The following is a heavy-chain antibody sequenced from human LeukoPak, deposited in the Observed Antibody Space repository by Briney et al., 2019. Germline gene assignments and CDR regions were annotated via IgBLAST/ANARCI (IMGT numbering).Heavy chain of an antibody. V-gene: IGHV1-58*02. CDR3: AAGPGYDSSGYIPSYYYYGMDV. D-gene: IGHD3-22*01. CDR2: IAVGSGNT. CDR1: GFTFTSSA. Sequence: SVKVSCKASGFTFTSSAMQWVRQARGQRLEWIGWIAVGSGNTNYAQKFQERVTITRDMSTSTAYMELSSLRSEDTAVYYCAAGPGYDSSGYIPSYYYYGMDVWGQGTTVTVSS. J-gene: IGHJ6*02.